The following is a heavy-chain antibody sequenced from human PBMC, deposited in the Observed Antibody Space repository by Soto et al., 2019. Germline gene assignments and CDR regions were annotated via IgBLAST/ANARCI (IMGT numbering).Heavy chain of an antibody. CDR2: VSSTGSS. J-gene: IGHJ5*02. D-gene: IGHD3-10*01. CDR1: GGSISNYY. V-gene: IGHV4-4*07. Sequence: SETLSLTCTVSGGSISNYYWSWIRQSAEKRLEWIGRVSSTGSSYYNPSLKSRVTISVDTSKNQVSLNLTSVTAADTAVYYCARGGGPRGGFDPWGQGTLVTVSS. CDR3: ARGGGPRGGFDP.